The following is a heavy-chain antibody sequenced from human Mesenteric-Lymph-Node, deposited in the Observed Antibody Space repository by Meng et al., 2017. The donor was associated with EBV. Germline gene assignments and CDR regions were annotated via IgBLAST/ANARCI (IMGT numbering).Heavy chain of an antibody. V-gene: IGHV4-4*02. D-gene: IGHD6-13*01. CDR3: ARTLSIAAAPIDY. CDR2: IYHSVST. CDR1: AGSASSSNW. J-gene: IGHJ4*02. Sequence: REGSGPGVCRPWGILPVTSAVSAGSASSSNWWSWVRRPPGKGLEWIGEIYHSVSTNYNPSLKGRVTISVDKSKNQFSLKLSSVTAADTAVYYCARTLSIAAAPIDYWGQGTLVTVSS.